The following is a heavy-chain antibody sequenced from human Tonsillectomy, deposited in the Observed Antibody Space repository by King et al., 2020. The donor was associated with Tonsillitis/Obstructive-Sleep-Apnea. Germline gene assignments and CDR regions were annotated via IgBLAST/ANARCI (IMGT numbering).Heavy chain of an antibody. V-gene: IGHV3-21*01. J-gene: IGHJ4*02. CDR3: AGDRGSYSFDY. Sequence: VQLVESGGGLVKPGGSLRLSCAASGFTFSSYSMNWVRQAPGKGLEWVSSISSSSSYIYYAESVKGRFTISRDNAKNALYLQMNSLRAEDTAVYYCAGDRGSYSFDYWGQGTLVTVSS. CDR1: GFTFSSYS. CDR2: ISSSSSYI. D-gene: IGHD1-26*01.